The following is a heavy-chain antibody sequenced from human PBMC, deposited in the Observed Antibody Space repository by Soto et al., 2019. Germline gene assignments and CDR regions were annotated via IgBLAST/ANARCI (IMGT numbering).Heavy chain of an antibody. D-gene: IGHD6-13*01. CDR2: IYYSGST. V-gene: IGHV4-39*01. CDR1: GGSISSSSYY. CDR3: ASLGKYSSSWYGTDAFDI. Sequence: SETLSLTCTVSGGSISSSSYYWGWIRHPPGKGLEWIGSIYYSGSTYYNPSLKSRVTISVDTSKNQFSLKLSSVTAADTAVYYCASLGKYSSSWYGTDAFDIWGQGTMVTVSS. J-gene: IGHJ3*02.